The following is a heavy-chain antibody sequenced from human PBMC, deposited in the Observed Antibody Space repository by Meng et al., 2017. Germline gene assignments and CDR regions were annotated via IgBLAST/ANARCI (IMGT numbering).Heavy chain of an antibody. CDR1: GYTFTSYA. V-gene: IGHV7-4-1*02. Sequence: QVHLGQSGYELKKAGASVKVSCKASGYTFTSYAMNWVRQAPGQGLEWMGWINTNTGNPTYAQGFTGRFVFSLDTSVSTAYLQISSLKAEDTAVYYCARACSPPSSSSSFHDYWGQGTLVTVSS. J-gene: IGHJ4*02. CDR2: INTNTGNP. CDR3: ARACSPPSSSSSFHDY. D-gene: IGHD6-6*01.